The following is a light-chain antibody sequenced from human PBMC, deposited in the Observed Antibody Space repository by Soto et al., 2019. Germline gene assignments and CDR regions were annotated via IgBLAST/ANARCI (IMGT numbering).Light chain of an antibody. CDR3: SSYTSSNTLYV. CDR2: DVS. CDR1: TSDVGDYNL. V-gene: IGLV2-14*01. Sequence: QSVLTQPASVSGSPGQSIAISCTGTTSDVGDYNLVSWYQQHPGKAPKLMIYDVSNRPSGISDRFSASKSGNTASLTISGLQAEDEADYSCSSYTSSNTLYVFGTGTKLTVL. J-gene: IGLJ1*01.